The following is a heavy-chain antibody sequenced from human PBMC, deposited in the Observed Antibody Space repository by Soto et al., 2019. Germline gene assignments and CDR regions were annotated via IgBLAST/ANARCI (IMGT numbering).Heavy chain of an antibody. D-gene: IGHD2-15*01. CDR3: ARGIATGQLDP. J-gene: IGHJ5*02. V-gene: IGHV1-3*01. CDR1: GYTFTRYT. CDR2: INPDNGNT. Sequence: ASVKVSCKASGYTFTRYTINWVRQAPVQSLEWMGWINPDNGNTKSSQKFQDRVIITRDTSARTAYMDLSSLRSEDTAVYYCARGIATGQLDPWGQGTLVNVSS.